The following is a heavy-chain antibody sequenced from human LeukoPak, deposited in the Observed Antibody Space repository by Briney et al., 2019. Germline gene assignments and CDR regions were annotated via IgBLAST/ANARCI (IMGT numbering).Heavy chain of an antibody. D-gene: IGHD6-6*01. J-gene: IGHJ6*03. V-gene: IGHV3-73*01. CDR3: TRIPGSSSGYYYYYMDV. CDR2: IRSKANSYAT. Sequence: GGSLRLSCAASGFTFSGSAMHWVRQASGKGLEWVGRIRSKANSYATAYAASVKGRFTISRDDSKNTAYLQMNSLKTEDTAVYYCTRIPGSSSGYYYYYMDVWGKGTTVTVSS. CDR1: GFTFSGSA.